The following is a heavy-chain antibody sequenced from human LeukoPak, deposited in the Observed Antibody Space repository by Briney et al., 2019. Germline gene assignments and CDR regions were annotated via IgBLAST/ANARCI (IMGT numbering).Heavy chain of an antibody. CDR2: IYYSGST. CDR1: GGSISSSSYY. D-gene: IGHD3-3*01. Sequence: PSETLSLTCTVSGGSISSSSYYWGWIRQPPGKGLEWIGSIYYSGSTYYNPSLKSRVTISVDTSRNQFSLKLTSVTAADTAVYFRASHVRGTITYYGVWSGPLDYWGQGTLVTVSS. V-gene: IGHV4-39*01. CDR3: ASHVRGTITYYGVWSGPLDY. J-gene: IGHJ4*02.